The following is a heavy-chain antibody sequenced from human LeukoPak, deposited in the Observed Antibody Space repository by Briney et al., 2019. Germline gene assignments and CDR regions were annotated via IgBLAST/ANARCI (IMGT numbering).Heavy chain of an antibody. Sequence: SETLSLTCTVSGGSIRSSSYYWGWIRQPPGKGLEWIGFIYYSGSTNYKPSLKSRVTISVDTSKNQFSLKLSSVTAADTAVYYCASTYGSGSYPDYWGQGTLVTVSS. CDR1: GGSIRSSSYY. CDR2: IYYSGST. V-gene: IGHV4-61*05. J-gene: IGHJ4*02. D-gene: IGHD3-10*01. CDR3: ASTYGSGSYPDY.